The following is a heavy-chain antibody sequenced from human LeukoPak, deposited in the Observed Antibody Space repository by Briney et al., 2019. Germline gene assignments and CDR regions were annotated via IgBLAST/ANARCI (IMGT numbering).Heavy chain of an antibody. CDR2: VIGSSGAT. V-gene: IGHV3-23*01. Sequence: PGGSLRLSCAASGFSFTKYAMNWVRQAPGKGLEWVAVVIGSSGATDYADSVKGRLTISRDNSKNPLFLQMNSLRAEDTAIYYCAKGAYDFLEIAYFDYWGQGALVTVSS. CDR3: AKGAYDFLEIAYFDY. J-gene: IGHJ4*02. CDR1: GFSFTKYA. D-gene: IGHD3-3*01.